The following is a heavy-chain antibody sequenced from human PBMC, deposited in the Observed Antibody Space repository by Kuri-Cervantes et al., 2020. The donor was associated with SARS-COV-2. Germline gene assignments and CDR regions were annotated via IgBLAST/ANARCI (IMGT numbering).Heavy chain of an antibody. J-gene: IGHJ4*02. Sequence: SETLSLTCAVYGGSFSGYYWSWIRQPPGKGLEWIGEINHSGSTNYNPSLKSRVTISADTSKNQFSLKLSSVTAADTAVYYCASFRGYWGQGTLVTGSS. CDR3: ASFRGY. CDR1: GGSFSGYY. V-gene: IGHV4-34*01. CDR2: INHSGST. D-gene: IGHD3-10*01.